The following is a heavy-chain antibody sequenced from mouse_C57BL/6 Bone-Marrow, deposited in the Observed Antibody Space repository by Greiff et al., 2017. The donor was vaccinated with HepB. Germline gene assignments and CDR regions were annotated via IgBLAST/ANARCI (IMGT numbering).Heavy chain of an antibody. J-gene: IGHJ1*03. CDR1: GFTFSNYW. CDR2: IRLKSDNYAT. D-gene: IGHD1-1*01. Sequence: EVKLVESGGGLVQPGGSMKLSCVASGFTFSNYWMNWVRQSPEKGLEWVAQIRLKSDNYATHYAESVKGRFTISRDDSKSSVYLQMNNLRAEDTGIYYCTVITTRYFDVWGTGTTVTVSS. CDR3: TVITTRYFDV. V-gene: IGHV6-3*01.